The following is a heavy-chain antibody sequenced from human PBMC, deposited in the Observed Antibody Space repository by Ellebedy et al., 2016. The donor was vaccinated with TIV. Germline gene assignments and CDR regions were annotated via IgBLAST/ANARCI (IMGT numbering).Heavy chain of an antibody. CDR2: ISRTDDST. CDR1: GFTFSNYV. V-gene: IGHV3-23*01. D-gene: IGHD4-17*01. Sequence: GGSLRLXXTASGFTFSNYVMSWVRQAPGKGLKWVSGISRTDDSTYYADSVKGRFTISRDDPKSTLHLQMNNLRAEDTAVYYCAKDRDDAGDFVFDSWGQGTLVTVSS. J-gene: IGHJ4*02. CDR3: AKDRDDAGDFVFDS.